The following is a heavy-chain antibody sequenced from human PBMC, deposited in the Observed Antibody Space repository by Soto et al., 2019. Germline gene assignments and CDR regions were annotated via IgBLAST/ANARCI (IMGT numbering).Heavy chain of an antibody. V-gene: IGHV1-69*13. D-gene: IGHD6-13*01. Sequence: SVKVSCKASRVTFSSYAISWVQQAPGQGLEWMGGIIPIFGTANYAQKFQGRVTITADESTSTAYMELSSLRSEDTAVYYCARDSGLAAGSYYYYYGMDVWGQGTTVTVSS. CDR3: ARDSGLAAGSYYYYYGMDV. CDR2: IIPIFGTA. J-gene: IGHJ6*02. CDR1: RVTFSSYA.